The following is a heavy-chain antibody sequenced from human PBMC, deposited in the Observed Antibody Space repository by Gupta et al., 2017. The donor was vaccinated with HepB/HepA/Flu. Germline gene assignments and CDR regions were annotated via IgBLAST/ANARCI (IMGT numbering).Heavy chain of an antibody. CDR3: AKDASHIAAAGGYFDY. CDR1: GFTFSSYG. CDR2: ISYDGSNK. V-gene: IGHV3-30*18. J-gene: IGHJ4*02. D-gene: IGHD6-13*01. Sequence: QVQLVESGGGVVQPGRSLRLSCAASGFTFSSYGMHWVRQAPGKGLEWVAVISYDGSNKYYADSVKGRFTISRDNSKNTLYLQMNSLRAEDTAVYYCAKDASHIAAAGGYFDYWGQGTLVTVSS.